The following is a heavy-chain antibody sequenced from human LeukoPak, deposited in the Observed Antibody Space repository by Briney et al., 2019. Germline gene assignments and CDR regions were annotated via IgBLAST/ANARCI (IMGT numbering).Heavy chain of an antibody. CDR2: IKQDGSEK. V-gene: IGHV3-7*01. CDR3: ASPKSGDLLYPYFDY. J-gene: IGHJ4*02. D-gene: IGHD3-10*01. Sequence: GGSLRLSCAASGFTFSSYWMSWVRQAPGKGLEWVANIKQDGSEKYYVDSVKGRFTISRDNSKNTLYLQMNSLRAEDTAVYYCASPKSGDLLYPYFDYWGQGTLVTVSS. CDR1: GFTFSSYW.